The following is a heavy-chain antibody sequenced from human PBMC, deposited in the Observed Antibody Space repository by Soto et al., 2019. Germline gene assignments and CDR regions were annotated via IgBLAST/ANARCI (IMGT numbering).Heavy chain of an antibody. CDR1: GFTFSSYG. Sequence: GGSLRLSCAASGFTFSSYGMHWVRQAPGKGLEWVAVIWYDGSNKYYADSVKGRFTISRDNSKNTLYLQMISLRAEDTAVYYCARDRVINSYYYYGMDVWGQGPTVTVSS. J-gene: IGHJ6*02. CDR2: IWYDGSNK. V-gene: IGHV3-33*01. CDR3: ARDRVINSYYYYGMDV.